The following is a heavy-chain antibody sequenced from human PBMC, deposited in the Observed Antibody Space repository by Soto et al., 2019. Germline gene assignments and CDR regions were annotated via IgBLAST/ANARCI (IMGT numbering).Heavy chain of an antibody. D-gene: IGHD2-21*02. V-gene: IGHV3-30*18. CDR1: GFTFSSYG. Sequence: QVQLVESGGGVVQPGRSLRLSCAASGFTFSSYGMHWVRQAPGKGLEWVAVISYDGSNKYYADSVKGRFTISRDNSKNPXXLQMNSLRAEDTAVYYCANTHDGDCYSCYSYGMDVWGQGTTVTVSS. J-gene: IGHJ6*02. CDR3: ANTHDGDCYSCYSYGMDV. CDR2: ISYDGSNK.